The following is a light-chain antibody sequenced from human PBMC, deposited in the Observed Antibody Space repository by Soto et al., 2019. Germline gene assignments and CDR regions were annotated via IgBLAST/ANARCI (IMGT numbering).Light chain of an antibody. V-gene: IGLV2-14*01. CDR1: SSDIGGYKY. CDR3: SSYTSSSTLVL. J-gene: IGLJ2*01. Sequence: QSALTQPASVSGSPGQSITISCTGTSSDIGGYKYVSWYQQHSGKAPKLMIYDVSNRPSGVSNRFSGSKSGNTASLTIAGLQAEDEADSYCSSYTSSSTLVLFGGGTKLTVL. CDR2: DVS.